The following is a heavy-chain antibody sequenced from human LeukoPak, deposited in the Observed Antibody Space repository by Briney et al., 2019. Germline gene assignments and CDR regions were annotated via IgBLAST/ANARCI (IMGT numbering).Heavy chain of an antibody. J-gene: IGHJ4*02. Sequence: ASVTVSCKTSGYTFTGYYIHWVRQAPGQGLEWMGWINPNTGGTNYAQKFQGRVTMTRDTSISTAYMEMSRLRYDDTAVYYCARGLIFGVADGDSPDYWGQGTLVTVSS. CDR3: ARGLIFGVADGDSPDY. V-gene: IGHV1-2*02. D-gene: IGHD3-3*01. CDR2: INPNTGGT. CDR1: GYTFTGYY.